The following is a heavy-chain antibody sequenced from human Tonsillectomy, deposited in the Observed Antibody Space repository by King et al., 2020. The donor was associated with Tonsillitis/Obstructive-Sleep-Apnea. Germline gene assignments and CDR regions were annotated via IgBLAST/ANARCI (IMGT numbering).Heavy chain of an antibody. D-gene: IGHD2-2*01. CDR1: GGSFSGYY. CDR3: ARDSARYCSSTSCSYYYYYYGMDV. CDR2: INHSGST. Sequence: VQLQQWGAGLLKPSETLSLTCAVYGGSFSGYYWSWIRQPPGKGLEWIGEINHSGSTNYNPSLKSRVTISVDTYKNQFSLKLSSVTAADTAVYYCARDSARYCSSTSCSYYYYYYGMDVWGQGTTVTVSS. V-gene: IGHV4-34*01. J-gene: IGHJ6*02.